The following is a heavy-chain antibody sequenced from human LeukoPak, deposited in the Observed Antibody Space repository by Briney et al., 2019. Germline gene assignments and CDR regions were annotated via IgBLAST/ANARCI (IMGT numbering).Heavy chain of an antibody. J-gene: IGHJ5*02. D-gene: IGHD3-3*01. CDR3: AREDYDFWKRNWFDP. CDR2: ISYDGSNK. V-gene: IGHV3-30-3*01. CDR1: GFTFSSYA. Sequence: GGSLRLSCAASGFTFSSYAMHWVRQAPGKGLEWLAVISYDGSNKYYADSVKGRFTISRDNSKNTLYLQMNSLRAEDTAVYYCAREDYDFWKRNWFDPWGQGTLVTVSS.